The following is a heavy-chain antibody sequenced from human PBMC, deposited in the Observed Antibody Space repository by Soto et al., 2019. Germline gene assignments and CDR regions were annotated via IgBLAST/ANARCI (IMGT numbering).Heavy chain of an antibody. D-gene: IGHD2-2*01. J-gene: IGHJ4*02. CDR3: TRDRYATSWSD. CDR1: GDSIGSYY. CDR2: IFSSETT. V-gene: IGHV4-59*01. Sequence: PSETLSLTCFVSGDSIGSYYWSWIRQPPGRGLEWIGYIFSSETTTYNPSLKSRVTLSIDTSKKHFSLNLKSVTAADTAVYYCTRDRYATSWSDWGQGTLVTVSS.